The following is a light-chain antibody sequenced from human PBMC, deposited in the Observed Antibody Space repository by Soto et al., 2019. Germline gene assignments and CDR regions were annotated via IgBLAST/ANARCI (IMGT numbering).Light chain of an antibody. CDR3: NAQADNGKHV. Sequence: QSALTQPPSASGSPGQSVTISCTGNSNDVGHSSFISWYQQHPGKGPKLIIYEVSKRPSGVPDRFSGSKSGNTASLSVSGLQDEDEADYFCNAQADNGKHVFGTGTKVLVL. CDR2: EVS. CDR1: SNDVGHSSF. V-gene: IGLV2-8*01. J-gene: IGLJ1*01.